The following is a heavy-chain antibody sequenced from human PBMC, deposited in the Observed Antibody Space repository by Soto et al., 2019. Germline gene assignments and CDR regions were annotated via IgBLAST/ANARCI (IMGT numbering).Heavy chain of an antibody. V-gene: IGHV4-39*01. CDR1: GGSISSSSYY. J-gene: IGHJ4*02. D-gene: IGHD3-3*01. CDR3: ARLGVSWTTSARPRDPSDY. Sequence: SETLSLTCTVSGGSISSSSYYWGWIRQPPGKGLEWIGSIYYSGSTYYNPSLKSRVTISVDTSKNQFSLKLSSVTAADTAVYYCARLGVSWTTSARPRDPSDYWGQGTLVTVSS. CDR2: IYYSGST.